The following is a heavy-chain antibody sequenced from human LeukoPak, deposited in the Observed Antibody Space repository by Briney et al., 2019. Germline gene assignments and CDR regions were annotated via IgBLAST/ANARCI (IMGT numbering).Heavy chain of an antibody. J-gene: IGHJ2*01. CDR3: TTGVSATPSFGYFDL. CDR1: GFTFSSYS. CDR2: IKSKTDGGTT. V-gene: IGHV3-15*01. Sequence: GSLRLSCAASGFTFSSYSMNWVRQAPGKGLEWVGRIKSKTDGGTTDYAAPVKGRFTISRDDSKNTLYLQMNSLKTEDTAVYYCTTGVSATPSFGYFDLWGRGTLVTVSS. D-gene: IGHD2-2*02.